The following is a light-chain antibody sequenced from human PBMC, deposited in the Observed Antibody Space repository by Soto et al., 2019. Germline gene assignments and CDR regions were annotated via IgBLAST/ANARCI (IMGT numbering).Light chain of an antibody. CDR1: SSDVGSDNL. CDR2: EVN. Sequence: QSALTQPASVSGSPGQSITISCTGTSSDVGSDNLVSWYQHHPGKAPKLIIYEVNQRPSGVSNRFSGSKSGNTASLTISGLPAEDEADYFCCSYAGTRTYLFGTGTKVTVL. V-gene: IGLV2-23*02. CDR3: CSYAGTRTYL. J-gene: IGLJ1*01.